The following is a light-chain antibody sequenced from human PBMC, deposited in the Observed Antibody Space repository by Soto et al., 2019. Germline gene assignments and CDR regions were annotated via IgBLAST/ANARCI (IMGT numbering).Light chain of an antibody. V-gene: IGLV4-69*01. Sequence: QLVLTQSPSASASLGASVNLTCTLSSGHSSYAIAWHQQQPEKGPRYLMKLNSDGSHSKGDGIPDRFSGSSSGAERYLTIAGLQSEDEADYYCQTWGSGIHYVFWTGTKLTVL. CDR1: SGHSSYA. J-gene: IGLJ1*01. CDR2: LNSDGSH. CDR3: QTWGSGIHYV.